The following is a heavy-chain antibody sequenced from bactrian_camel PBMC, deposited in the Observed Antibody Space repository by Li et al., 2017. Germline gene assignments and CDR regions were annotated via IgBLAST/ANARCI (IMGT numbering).Heavy chain of an antibody. J-gene: IGHJ6*01. CDR3: AKAVYDMGTFGS. Sequence: HVQLVESGGGSVQAGGSLRLSCGASAVTYSHRCMGWFRQAPGKERERVSCISNNGGSTYYADSVKGRFTISRDNAKNTLYLQMNSLKTEDMAIYYCAKAVYDMGTFGSWGQGTQVTVS. V-gene: IGHV3S1*01. CDR2: ISNNGGST. D-gene: IGHD4*01. CDR1: AVTYSHRC.